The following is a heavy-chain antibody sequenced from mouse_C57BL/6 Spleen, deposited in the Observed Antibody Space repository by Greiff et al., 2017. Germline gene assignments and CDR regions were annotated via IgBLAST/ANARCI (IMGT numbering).Heavy chain of an antibody. CDR1: GFTFSSYT. Sequence: EVQGVESGGGLVKPGGSLKLSCAASGFTFSSYTMSWVRQTPEKRLEWVATISGGGGNTYYPDSVKGRFTISRDNAKNTLYLQMSSLRSEDTALYYCASLITTVVGTYYFDYWGQGTTLTVSS. CDR2: ISGGGGNT. CDR3: ASLITTVVGTYYFDY. J-gene: IGHJ2*01. D-gene: IGHD1-1*01. V-gene: IGHV5-9*01.